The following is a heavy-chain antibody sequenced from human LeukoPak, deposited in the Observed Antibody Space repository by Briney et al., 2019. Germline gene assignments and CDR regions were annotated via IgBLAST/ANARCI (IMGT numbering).Heavy chain of an antibody. J-gene: IGHJ4*02. CDR3: AKDFGSDFAFDY. V-gene: IGHV3-30-3*01. Sequence: GRSLRLSCAASGFTFNIYAMHWVRQAPGKGLEWVAAISYDGSNKYYADSVKGRFTISRDNSKNTLYLQMNSLRAEDTAVYYCAKDFGSDFAFDYWGQGTLVTVSS. CDR2: ISYDGSNK. D-gene: IGHD2/OR15-2a*01. CDR1: GFTFNIYA.